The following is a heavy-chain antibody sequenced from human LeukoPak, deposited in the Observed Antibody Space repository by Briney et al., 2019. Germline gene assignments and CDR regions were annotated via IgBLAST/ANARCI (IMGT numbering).Heavy chain of an antibody. V-gene: IGHV1-69*13. D-gene: IGHD4-17*01. CDR1: GGTFSSYA. CDR3: ARGDYGDYFVYYGMDV. CDR2: IIPIFGTA. Sequence: SVKVSCKASGGTFSSYAISWVRQAPGQGLEWMGGIIPIFGTANYAQKFQGRVTITADESTSTAYMELSSPRSEDTAVYYCARGDYGDYFVYYGMDVWGQGTTVTVSS. J-gene: IGHJ6*02.